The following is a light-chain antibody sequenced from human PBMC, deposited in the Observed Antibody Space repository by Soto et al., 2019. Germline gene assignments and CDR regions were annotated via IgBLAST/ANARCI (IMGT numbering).Light chain of an antibody. CDR2: KAS. CDR3: MQGAHWPRT. J-gene: IGKJ1*01. CDR1: QSLVYSDGNTY. Sequence: DVVMTQSPLSLPVTLGQPASISCRSSQSLVYSDGNTYVEWFQQRPGLSPRRLIYKASNRDSGVPDRFSGSGSGTDFTLKISRVEAEDVGTYYCMQGAHWPRTFGQGTKVEIK. V-gene: IGKV2-30*01.